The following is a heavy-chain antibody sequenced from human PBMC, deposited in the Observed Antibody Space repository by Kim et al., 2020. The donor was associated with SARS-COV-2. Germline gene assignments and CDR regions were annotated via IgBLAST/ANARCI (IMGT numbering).Heavy chain of an antibody. Sequence: ASVKVSCKASGYTFTSFGISWVRQAPGQGLEWMGWISAYNGKIKYAQNFQDRVTVTTDTSTSIAYMELMSLRSDDTALYYCTRDLGDWREHLTFFDYWGQGTLVTVCS. CDR3: TRDLGDWREHLTFFDY. CDR2: ISAYNGKI. J-gene: IGHJ4*02. D-gene: IGHD3-9*01. CDR1: GYTFTSFG. V-gene: IGHV1-18*04.